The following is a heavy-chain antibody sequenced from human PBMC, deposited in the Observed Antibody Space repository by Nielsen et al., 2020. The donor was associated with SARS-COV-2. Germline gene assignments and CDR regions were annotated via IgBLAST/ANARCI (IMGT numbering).Heavy chain of an antibody. D-gene: IGHD3-22*01. Sequence: SETLSLTCTVSGGSVSSGSYYWSWIRQPPGKGLEWIGYIYYSGSTNYNPSLKSRVTISVDTSKNQFSLKLSSVTAADTAVYYCARALRYYYDSSGYYPNHFDYWGQGTLVTVSS. CDR1: GGSVSSGSYY. CDR3: ARALRYYYDSSGYYPNHFDY. J-gene: IGHJ4*02. V-gene: IGHV4-61*01. CDR2: IYYSGST.